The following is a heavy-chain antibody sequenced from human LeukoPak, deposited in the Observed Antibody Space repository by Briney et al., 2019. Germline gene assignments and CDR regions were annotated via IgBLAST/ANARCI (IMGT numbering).Heavy chain of an antibody. CDR2: LIPIFGTP. D-gene: IGHD3-10*01. V-gene: IGHV1-69*05. CDR1: GDTFNSFA. J-gene: IGHJ4*02. Sequence: SVKVSCKASGDTFNSFALSWVRQAPGQGLEWMGGLIPIFGTPNYAQKFQGRVTIATDESTSTDYMELSSLRSEDTAVYYCARGAYGAGSYFNYWGQGTLVTVSS. CDR3: ARGAYGAGSYFNY.